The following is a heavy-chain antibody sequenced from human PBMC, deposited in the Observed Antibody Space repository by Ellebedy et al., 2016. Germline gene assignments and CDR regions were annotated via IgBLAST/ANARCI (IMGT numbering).Heavy chain of an antibody. CDR1: GFTFSNYA. V-gene: IGHV3-23*01. J-gene: IGHJ4*02. CDR3: AKVTSSVILRHFDY. CDR2: IIGSGAGT. D-gene: IGHD3-22*01. Sequence: GESLKISCAASGFTFSNYAMTWVRQAPGKGLEWVSSIIGSGAGTYYAESLKGRFTISRDNSKNMVYLQMNSLRDEDTAVYYCAKVTSSVILRHFDYWGPGTPVTVSS.